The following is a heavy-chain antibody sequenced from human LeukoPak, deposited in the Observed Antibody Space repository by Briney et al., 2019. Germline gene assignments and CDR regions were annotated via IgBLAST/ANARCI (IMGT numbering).Heavy chain of an antibody. CDR3: ARRITQYYYDSSGYYYVNYYYMDV. J-gene: IGHJ6*03. CDR1: GSTFTSYD. V-gene: IGHV1-8*03. Sequence: ASVKVSCKASGSTFTSYDINWVRQATGQGLEWMGWMNPNSGNTGYAQKFQGRVTITRNTSISTAYMELSSLRSEDTAVYYCARRITQYYYDSSGYYYVNYYYMDVWGKGTTVTVSS. CDR2: MNPNSGNT. D-gene: IGHD3-22*01.